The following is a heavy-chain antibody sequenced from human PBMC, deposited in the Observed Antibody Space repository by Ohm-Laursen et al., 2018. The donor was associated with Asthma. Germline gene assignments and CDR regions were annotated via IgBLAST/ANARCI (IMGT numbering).Heavy chain of an antibody. Sequence: ASVKVSCKSSGYTFSSYGISWVRQAPGQGLEWMGWIGAYNGDTNYAQRIQGRITLTTDTFTSTAYMELRSLRSDDTAVYYCTRDIGYGDDTFDYWGQGTLVTVSS. CDR2: IGAYNGDT. CDR3: TRDIGYGDDTFDY. J-gene: IGHJ4*02. CDR1: GYTFSSYG. V-gene: IGHV1-18*01. D-gene: IGHD4-17*01.